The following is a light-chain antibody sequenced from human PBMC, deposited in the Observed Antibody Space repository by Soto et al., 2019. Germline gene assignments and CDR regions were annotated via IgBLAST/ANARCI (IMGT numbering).Light chain of an antibody. CDR2: GNS. CDR1: SSNIGAGYD. J-gene: IGLJ2*01. Sequence: QSALTQPPSVSGAPGQRVTISCTGSSSNIGAGYDVHWYQQLPGTAPKLLIYGNSNRPSGVPDRFSGSKSGTSAALAITGLQAEDEADYLCQTYDTSLSVVVFGGGTQLTVL. V-gene: IGLV1-40*01. CDR3: QTYDTSLSVVV.